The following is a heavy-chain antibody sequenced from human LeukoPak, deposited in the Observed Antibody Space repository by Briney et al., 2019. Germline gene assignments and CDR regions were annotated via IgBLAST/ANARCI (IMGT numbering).Heavy chain of an antibody. D-gene: IGHD3-10*01. CDR3: ARIKEYGFDI. CDR1: GFTFSSYG. V-gene: IGHV3-7*01. CDR2: IKDDGSEK. Sequence: GGSLRLSCAASGFTFSSYGMHWVRQAPGKGPEWVANIKDDGSEKHYLDSVKGRFTISRDNAKNSLYLQMNSLRAEDTAVYSCARIKEYGFDIWGQGTMVTVSS. J-gene: IGHJ3*02.